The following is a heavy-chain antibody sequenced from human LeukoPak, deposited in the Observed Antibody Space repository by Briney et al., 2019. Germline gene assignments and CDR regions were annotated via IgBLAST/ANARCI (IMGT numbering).Heavy chain of an antibody. J-gene: IGHJ6*02. V-gene: IGHV3-30*18. CDR2: ISHDGSNK. Sequence: GGSLRLSCAASGFIFSSYGMHWVRQAPGKGLEWVPVISHDGSNKYYVDSVKGRFTISRDNSKNTLYLHMNSLRAEDMAVYYCAKDQGGYSYGMDVWGQGTTVTVSS. CDR1: GFIFSSYG. D-gene: IGHD3-16*01. CDR3: AKDQGGYSYGMDV.